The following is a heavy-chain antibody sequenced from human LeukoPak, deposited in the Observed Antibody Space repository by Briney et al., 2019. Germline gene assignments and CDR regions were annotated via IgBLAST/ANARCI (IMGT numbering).Heavy chain of an antibody. Sequence: ASVKVSCKASGGTFSSYAISWVRQAPGQGLEWMGRIIPILGIANYAQKFQGRVTITADKSTSTAYMELSSLRSEDTAVYYCARTLATISRYCSSTSCLDAFDIWGQGTMVPVSS. V-gene: IGHV1-69*04. CDR2: IIPILGIA. D-gene: IGHD2-2*01. CDR1: GGTFSSYA. CDR3: ARTLATISRYCSSTSCLDAFDI. J-gene: IGHJ3*02.